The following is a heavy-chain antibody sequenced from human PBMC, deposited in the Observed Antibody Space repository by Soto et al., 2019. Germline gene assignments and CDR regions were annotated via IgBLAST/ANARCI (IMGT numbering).Heavy chain of an antibody. CDR2: ISYSGTT. CDR1: TFSDYY. J-gene: IGHJ4*02. V-gene: IGHV4-30-4*08. Sequence: TFSDYYIHWIRRAPGKGLEWIGFISYSGTTHYSASLRSRVSISVDTSKNQFSLDLSSVTAADTAVYYCATMGTPVTGLYYFDYWGQGTLVTVSS. CDR3: ATMGTPVTGLYYFDY. D-gene: IGHD4-17*01.